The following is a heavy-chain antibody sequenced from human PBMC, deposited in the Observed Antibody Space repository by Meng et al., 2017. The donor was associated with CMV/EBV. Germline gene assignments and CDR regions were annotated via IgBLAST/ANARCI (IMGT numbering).Heavy chain of an antibody. Sequence: GESLKISCAASGITFSSYAMSWVRQAPGKGLEWVSAISGSGGSTYYADSVKGRFTISRDNSKNTLYLQMNSLRAEDTAVYYCAKGGSSGWIGRYWGQGTLVTVSS. CDR2: ISGSGGST. CDR3: AKGGSSGWIGRY. J-gene: IGHJ4*02. V-gene: IGHV3-23*01. D-gene: IGHD6-19*01. CDR1: GITFSSYA.